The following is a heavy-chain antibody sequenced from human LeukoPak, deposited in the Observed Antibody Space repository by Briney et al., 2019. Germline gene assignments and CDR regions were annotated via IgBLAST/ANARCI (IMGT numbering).Heavy chain of an antibody. Sequence: PGGSLRLSCAASGFNLNDYGMNWVRQAPGKGLEWVSHIGKSFSTTYYADSVKGRFSISGDSARNSLDLQMNSLRGEDTAVYYCAREYCRGYTSGCGAFDIWGRGTMVTVSS. D-gene: IGHD6-19*01. V-gene: IGHV3-48*01. CDR3: AREYCRGYTSGCGAFDI. CDR2: IGKSFSTT. CDR1: GFNLNDYG. J-gene: IGHJ3*02.